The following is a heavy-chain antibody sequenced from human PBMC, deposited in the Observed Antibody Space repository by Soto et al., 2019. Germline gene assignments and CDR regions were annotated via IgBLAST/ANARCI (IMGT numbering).Heavy chain of an antibody. D-gene: IGHD1-1*01. CDR2: IKQDGSEK. CDR1: GFTLSNYW. Sequence: GGSLRLSCAASGFTLSNYWMTWVRQAPGQGLEWVANIKQDGSEKNYVDSAKGRFTISRDNSKNSLYLQMNSLRAEDTAVYYCARKNGIDYWGQGTQVTVSS. V-gene: IGHV3-7*01. J-gene: IGHJ4*02. CDR3: ARKNGIDY.